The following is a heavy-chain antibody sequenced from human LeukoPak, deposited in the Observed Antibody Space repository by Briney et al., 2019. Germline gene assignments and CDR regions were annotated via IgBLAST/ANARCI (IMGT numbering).Heavy chain of an antibody. CDR2: INPNSGGT. D-gene: IGHD6-13*01. V-gene: IGHV1-2*02. J-gene: IGHJ4*02. CDR1: GYTFTGYY. CDR3: ARGREGDSSSFDY. Sequence: ASLKVSCKASGYTFTGYYMHWVRQAPGQGLEWMGWINPNSGGTNYAQKFQGRVTMTRDTSISTAYMELSRLRSDDTAVYYCARGREGDSSSFDYWGQGTLVTVSS.